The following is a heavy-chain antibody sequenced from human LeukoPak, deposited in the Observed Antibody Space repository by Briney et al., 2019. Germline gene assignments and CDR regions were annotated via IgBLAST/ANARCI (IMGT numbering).Heavy chain of an antibody. D-gene: IGHD3-10*01. CDR1: GFTFSNYG. Sequence: GRSLRLSCAASGFTFSNYGMHWVRQAPGKGLGWVAIISNDGSNEYYADSVKGRFTISRDNSKNTLYLQLNSLRVDDTAVYYCAKDLVRSYYGIDYWGQGTRVTVSS. V-gene: IGHV3-30*18. J-gene: IGHJ4*02. CDR2: ISNDGSNE. CDR3: AKDLVRSYYGIDY.